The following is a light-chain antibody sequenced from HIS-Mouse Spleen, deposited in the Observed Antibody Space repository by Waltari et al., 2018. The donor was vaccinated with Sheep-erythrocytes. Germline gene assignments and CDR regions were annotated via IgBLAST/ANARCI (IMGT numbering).Light chain of an antibody. CDR1: SSDGGGSNH. CDR2: EVS. V-gene: IGLV2-8*01. CDR3: SSYAGSNNLMV. Sequence: QSALTQPPSASGSPGQSVTISCTGTSSDGGGSNHVSWYQQHPGKAPKLMIYEVSKRPSGVPDRFSGSKSGNTASLTVSVLQAEDEADYYCSSYAGSNNLMVFGGGTKLTVL. J-gene: IGLJ2*01.